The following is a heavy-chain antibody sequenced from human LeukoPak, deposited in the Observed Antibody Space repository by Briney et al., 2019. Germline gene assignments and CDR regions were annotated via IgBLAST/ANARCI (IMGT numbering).Heavy chain of an antibody. CDR2: INHSGST. CDR1: GGSFSGYY. D-gene: IGHD4-17*01. CDR3: ARSIAGLRSIRWSASDI. Sequence: SETLSLTCAVYGGSFSGYYWSWIRLPPGKGLEWIGEINHSGSTNYNPSLKSRVTISVDTSKNQFSLKLSSVTAADTAVYYCARSIAGLRSIRWSASDIWGQGTMVTVSS. V-gene: IGHV4-34*01. J-gene: IGHJ3*02.